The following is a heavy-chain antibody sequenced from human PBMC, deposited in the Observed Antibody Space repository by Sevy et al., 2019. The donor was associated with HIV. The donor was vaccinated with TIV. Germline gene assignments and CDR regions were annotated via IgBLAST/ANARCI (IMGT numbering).Heavy chain of an antibody. CDR2: IYSDETT. D-gene: IGHD5-18*01. Sequence: GGSLRLSCAASGFSVNSNYMTWVRQAPGKGLEGVSVIYSDETTYHADSVKDRFTISRDNSKNMLYLQMSSLRAEGTAIYYCARGKSGYGYALNYWGQGTLVTVSS. V-gene: IGHV3-66*01. CDR3: ARGKSGYGYALNY. J-gene: IGHJ4*02. CDR1: GFSVNSNY.